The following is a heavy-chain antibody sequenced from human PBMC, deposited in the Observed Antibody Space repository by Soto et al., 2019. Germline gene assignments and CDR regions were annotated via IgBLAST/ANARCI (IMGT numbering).Heavy chain of an antibody. CDR2: IYYSGST. CDR3: ARDVRRGDDFWSGYYGWFDP. J-gene: IGHJ5*02. Sequence: QVQLQESGPGLVKPSQTLSLTCTVSGGSISSGGYYWSWIRQHPGKGLEWIGYIYYSGSTYYNPSLKSRVTIAVDTSKNHFSLKLSSVTAADTAVYYCARDVRRGDDFWSGYYGWFDPWGQGTLVTVSS. CDR1: GGSISSGGYY. D-gene: IGHD3-3*01. V-gene: IGHV4-31*03.